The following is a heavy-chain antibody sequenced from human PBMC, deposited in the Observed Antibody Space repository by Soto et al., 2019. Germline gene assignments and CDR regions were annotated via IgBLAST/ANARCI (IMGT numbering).Heavy chain of an antibody. CDR1: GGTFSSYA. V-gene: IGHV1-69*13. CDR3: ARDSSGWPSEYYFDY. J-gene: IGHJ4*02. Sequence: ASVKVSCKASGGTFSSYAISWVRQAPGQGLEWMGGIIPIFGTANYAQKFQGRVTITADESTSTAYMELSSLRSEDTAVYYCARDSSGWPSEYYFDYWGQGTLVTVSS. CDR2: IIPIFGTA. D-gene: IGHD6-19*01.